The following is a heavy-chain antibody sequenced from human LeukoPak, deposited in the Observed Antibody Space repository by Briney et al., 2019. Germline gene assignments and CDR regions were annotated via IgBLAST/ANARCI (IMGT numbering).Heavy chain of an antibody. Sequence: GGSLRLSCAASGFTFSSYSMNWVRQAPGKGLEWVSSISSSSSYIYYADSVKGRFTISRDNAKNSLYLQMNSLRAEDTAVYYCARDLNYYDILTGYRDYWGQGTLVTVSS. CDR3: ARDLNYYDILTGYRDY. D-gene: IGHD3-9*01. V-gene: IGHV3-21*01. CDR2: ISSSSSYI. CDR1: GFTFSSYS. J-gene: IGHJ4*02.